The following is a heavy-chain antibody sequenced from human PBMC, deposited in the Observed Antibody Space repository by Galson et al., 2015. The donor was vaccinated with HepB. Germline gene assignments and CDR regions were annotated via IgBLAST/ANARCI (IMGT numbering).Heavy chain of an antibody. D-gene: IGHD2-15*01. CDR1: GGSISSNNYY. CDR3: ARAHRGYCSGGSCYSWNY. CDR2: IYYSGNT. Sequence: LSLTCTVSGGSISSNNYYWGWIRQPPGKGLEWIGSIYYSGNTHYNPSLKSRVTISVDTSKNQFYLRLSSVTAADTAVYYCARAHRGYCSGGSCYSWNYWGQGTLVTVSS. V-gene: IGHV4-39*01. J-gene: IGHJ4*02.